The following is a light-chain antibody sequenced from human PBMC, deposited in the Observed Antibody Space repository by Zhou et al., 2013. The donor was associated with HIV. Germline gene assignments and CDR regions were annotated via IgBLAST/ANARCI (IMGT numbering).Light chain of an antibody. V-gene: IGKV2-30*02. CDR1: QSLVHSDGNTY. CDR3: MQGTHWRS. J-gene: IGKJ1*01. CDR2: KVS. Sequence: DVVLTQSPVSLPVTLGQPASISCRSSQSLVHSDGNTYLSWFQQRPGQSPRRLIYKVSNRDSGVPDRFSGSGSGTDFTLKISRVEAEDVGVYYCMQGTHWRSFGQGTRVEIK.